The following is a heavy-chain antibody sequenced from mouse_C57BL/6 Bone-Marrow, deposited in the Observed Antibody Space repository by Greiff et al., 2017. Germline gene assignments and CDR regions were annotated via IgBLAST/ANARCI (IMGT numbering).Heavy chain of an antibody. J-gene: IGHJ2*01. CDR3: ARGDFSYDGYYANFDY. CDR1: GYTFTDYY. D-gene: IGHD2-3*01. CDR2: IYPGSGNT. Sequence: VQLQQSGPELVKPGASVKISCKASGYTFTDYYINWVKQRPGQGLEWIGWIYPGSGNTKYNEKFKGKATLTVDTSSSTAYMQLSSLTSEDSAVYFCARGDFSYDGYYANFDYWGQGTTLTVSS. V-gene: IGHV1-84*01.